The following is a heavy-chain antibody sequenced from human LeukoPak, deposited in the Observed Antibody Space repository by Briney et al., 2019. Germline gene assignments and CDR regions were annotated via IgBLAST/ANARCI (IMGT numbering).Heavy chain of an antibody. CDR3: ARARDGYNYGPFDF. Sequence: PSETLSLTCAVSGGSISSCGYYWNWIRQPPGKGLKWIGYIYHSGSTYYNPSLKSRVTISVDRSKNHFSLKLSSVTAADTAVYYCARARDGYNYGPFDFWGQGTLVTVSS. J-gene: IGHJ4*02. CDR2: IYHSGST. D-gene: IGHD5-24*01. CDR1: GGSISSCGYY. V-gene: IGHV4-30-2*01.